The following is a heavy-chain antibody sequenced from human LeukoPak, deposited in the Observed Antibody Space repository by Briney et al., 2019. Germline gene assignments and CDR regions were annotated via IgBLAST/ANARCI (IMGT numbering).Heavy chain of an antibody. J-gene: IGHJ5*02. CDR3: ARLRDWFDP. V-gene: IGHV4-34*01. CDR1: GGSFSGYY. CDR2: INHSGST. Sequence: KPSETLSLTCAVYGGSFSGYYWSWIRQPPGKGLEWIGEINHSGSTNYNPSLKSRVTISVDTSKNQFSLKLSSVTAADTAVYYCARLRDWFDPWGQGTLVTVSS.